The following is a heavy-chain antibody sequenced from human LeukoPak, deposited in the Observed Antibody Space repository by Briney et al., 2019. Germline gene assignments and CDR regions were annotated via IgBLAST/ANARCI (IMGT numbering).Heavy chain of an antibody. V-gene: IGHV3-7*03. Sequence: GGSLRLSCAASGFTFSSYWMSWVRQAPGKGLEWVANIKQDGSEKYYVDSEKGRFTISRDNAKNSLYLQMNSLRAEDTAVYYCARGIWFGYNWFDPWGQGTLVTVSS. CDR1: GFTFSSYW. CDR3: ARGIWFGYNWFDP. D-gene: IGHD3-10*01. J-gene: IGHJ5*02. CDR2: IKQDGSEK.